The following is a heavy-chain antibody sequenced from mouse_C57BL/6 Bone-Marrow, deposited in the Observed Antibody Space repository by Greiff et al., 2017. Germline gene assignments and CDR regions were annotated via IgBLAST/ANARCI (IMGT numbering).Heavy chain of an antibody. CDR3: TTEWLRPPYFDY. J-gene: IGHJ2*01. Sequence: SGAELVRPGASVKLSCTASGFNIKDDYMHWVKQRPEQGLEWIGWIDPENGDTEYASKFQGKATITADTSSNTAYLQLSSLTSEDTAVYYCTTEWLRPPYFDYWGQGTTLTVSS. V-gene: IGHV14-4*01. D-gene: IGHD2-2*01. CDR1: GFNIKDDY. CDR2: IDPENGDT.